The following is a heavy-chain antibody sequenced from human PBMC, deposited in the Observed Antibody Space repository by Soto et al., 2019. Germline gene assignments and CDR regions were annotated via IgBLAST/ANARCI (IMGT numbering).Heavy chain of an antibody. D-gene: IGHD3-16*02. CDR2: IYYTGTT. Sequence: SETLSLTCIVSNGSFSPNYWAWIRQPPGKGLEWLGYIYYTGTTSYNPSLTSRVTLSLETSKSQFSLRLTSVTASDTAIYYCASEGARGAYVWGCCRPWGQGTLVIVCS. CDR1: NGSFSPNY. J-gene: IGHJ5*02. CDR3: ASEGARGAYVWGCCRP. V-gene: IGHV4-59*08.